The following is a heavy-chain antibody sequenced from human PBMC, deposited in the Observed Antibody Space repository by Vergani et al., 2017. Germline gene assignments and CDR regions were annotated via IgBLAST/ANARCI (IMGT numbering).Heavy chain of an antibody. CDR3: ARTESFILRYFHWAL. Sequence: QVQLQESGPGLVKASQTLSLMCTVSGGAVDRGNYYWGWIRQPPGKGLEWIGNIYHSGGAYYNPSLKGRVTISVDTSKNQFSLEVTSVTAADTAIYFCARTESFILRYFHWALWGQGSLVTVSS. CDR1: GGAVDRGNYY. V-gene: IGHV4-61*02. D-gene: IGHD3-9*01. CDR2: IYHSGGA. J-gene: IGHJ4*02.